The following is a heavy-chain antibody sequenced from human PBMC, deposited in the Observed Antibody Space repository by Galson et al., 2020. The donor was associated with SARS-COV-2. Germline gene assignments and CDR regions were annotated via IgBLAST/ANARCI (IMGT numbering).Heavy chain of an antibody. CDR2: ISSSSSYI. CDR1: GFTFSSYS. D-gene: IGHD2-2*01. V-gene: IGHV3-21*01. J-gene: IGHJ6*02. CDR3: ARDRYCSSTSCRRGMDV. Sequence: GGSLRLSCAASGFTFSSYSMNWVRQAPGKGLEWVSSISSSSSYIYYADSVKGRFTISRDNAKNSLYLQMNSLRAEDTAVYYCARDRYCSSTSCRRGMDVWGQGTTVTVSS.